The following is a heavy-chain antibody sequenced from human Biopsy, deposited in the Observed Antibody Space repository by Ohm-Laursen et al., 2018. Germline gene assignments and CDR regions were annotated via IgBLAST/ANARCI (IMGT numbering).Heavy chain of an antibody. J-gene: IGHJ1*01. CDR1: GGTFSNYG. D-gene: IGHD3-9*01. CDR2: NIPILGTG. CDR3: ATKLTGYFHH. V-gene: IGHV1-69*06. Sequence: ASVKVSCNAPGGTFSNYGVNWVRQAPGHGLEWLGGNIPILGTGNYAQKFQERVTVAADTSTSTATMELRSLRSDDTAVYYCATKLTGYFHHWGQGTLVIVSS.